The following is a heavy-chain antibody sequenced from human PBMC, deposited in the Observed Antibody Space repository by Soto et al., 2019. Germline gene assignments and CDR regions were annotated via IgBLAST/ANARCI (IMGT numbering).Heavy chain of an antibody. J-gene: IGHJ4*02. D-gene: IGHD3-16*01. CDR3: AKVRRLFGVMPFDN. V-gene: IGHV3-30*18. Sequence: QVQLVESGGGVVQPGRSLRLSSAASGFTFSSYGMHWVRQATGKGLEWVAVISYDGRNKYYADSVKVRFTISRDNSKNQLCLQMNSLIAEDTAVYYWAKVRRLFGVMPFDNWGQGTLVTVSS. CDR2: ISYDGRNK. CDR1: GFTFSSYG.